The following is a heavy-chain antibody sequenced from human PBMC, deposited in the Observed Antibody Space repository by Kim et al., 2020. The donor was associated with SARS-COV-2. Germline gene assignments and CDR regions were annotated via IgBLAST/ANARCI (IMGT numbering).Heavy chain of an antibody. Sequence: SETLSLTCTVSGGSINSGGHYWSWIRQRPGKGLEWIGYIYYSGTTYYNPSLESRSFISLYTSKNQFTLKVKSVTAADTAVYYCARDGGGRLLLGAATNYYYFGVDVWGEGTTVPVSS. CDR1: GGSINSGGHY. J-gene: IGHJ6*04. CDR3: ARDGGGRLLLGAATNYYYFGVDV. V-gene: IGHV4-31*03. CDR2: IYYSGTT. D-gene: IGHD3-16*01.